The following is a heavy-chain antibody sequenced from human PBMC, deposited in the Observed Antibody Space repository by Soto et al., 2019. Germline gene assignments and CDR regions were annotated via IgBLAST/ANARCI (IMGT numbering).Heavy chain of an antibody. CDR2: IYYSVST. J-gene: IGHJ4*02. D-gene: IGHD3-10*01. CDR3: ARAGVTMVRSDY. Sequence: QLQLQESGPGLVKPSETLSLTCTVSGGSISSSRYYWGWLRQPPGKGLEWIGSIYYSVSTYYNPPLKRRVTISVDTSKNQFSLKLRSVTAADTAVYYCARAGVTMVRSDYWGKGTLVTVSS. V-gene: IGHV4-39*01. CDR1: GGSISSSRYY.